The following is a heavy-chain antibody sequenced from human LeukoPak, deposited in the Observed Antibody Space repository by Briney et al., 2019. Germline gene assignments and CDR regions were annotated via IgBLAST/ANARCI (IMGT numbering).Heavy chain of an antibody. V-gene: IGHV3-23*01. Sequence: GGSLRLSCAASGLIFNTYAMSWVRQAPGKGLEWVSMITSGGRSTYYADSVQGRFTISRDNSRNTVYLQMDSLTAEDTAVYYCARDSIYCRGTTCLLMDVWGKGTTVTVSS. CDR1: GLIFNTYA. J-gene: IGHJ6*04. CDR3: ARDSIYCRGTTCLLMDV. CDR2: ITSGGRST. D-gene: IGHD1-7*01.